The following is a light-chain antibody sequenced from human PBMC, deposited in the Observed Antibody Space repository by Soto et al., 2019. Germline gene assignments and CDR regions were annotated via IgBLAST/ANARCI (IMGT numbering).Light chain of an antibody. V-gene: IGKV1-9*01. CDR2: AAA. Sequence: IQLTQSPSSLSASVGDRVTITCRASQGIINNLVWYQQKPGKAPNLLIYAAAILQSGVPSRFSGSGSGTDFTLTISSLQPEDFVTYYCQQANGYPRTFGQGTKVEIK. CDR3: QQANGYPRT. CDR1: QGIINN. J-gene: IGKJ1*01.